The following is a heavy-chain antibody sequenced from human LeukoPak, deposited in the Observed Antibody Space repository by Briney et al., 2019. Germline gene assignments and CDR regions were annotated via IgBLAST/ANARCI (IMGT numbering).Heavy chain of an antibody. Sequence: PGGSLRLSCGASGFTLSRFSMHWVREPPGKGLVWVSRINSDGSSTNYADSVKGRFTISRDNAKNTLYLQMNSLRAEDTAVYYCVQSGGMDVWGQGTTVTVSS. V-gene: IGHV3-74*01. J-gene: IGHJ6*02. CDR1: GFTLSRFS. CDR3: VQSGGMDV. CDR2: INSDGSST.